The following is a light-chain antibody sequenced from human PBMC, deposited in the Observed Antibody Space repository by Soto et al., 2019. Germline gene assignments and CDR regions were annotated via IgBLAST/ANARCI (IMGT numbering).Light chain of an antibody. V-gene: IGKV1-27*01. Sequence: DIQMTQSPSSLSASVGDRVTITCRASQGISNYLAWYQQKPGKVPKLLTYAASTLQSGVQSRFSGSESGTDFTLTISSLQPEDVATYYCQKYDNAPFTFGPGTKVNIK. CDR1: QGISNY. J-gene: IGKJ3*01. CDR2: AAS. CDR3: QKYDNAPFT.